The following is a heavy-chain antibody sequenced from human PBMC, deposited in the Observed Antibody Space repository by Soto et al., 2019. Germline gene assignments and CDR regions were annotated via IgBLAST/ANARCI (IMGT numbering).Heavy chain of an antibody. V-gene: IGHV4-39*01. CDR3: ARPYCSGGSCPWDNWFDP. J-gene: IGHJ5*02. CDR1: GGSISSSSYY. D-gene: IGHD2-15*01. CDR2: IYYSGST. Sequence: KPSETLSLTCTVSGGSISSSSYYWGWIRQPPGKGLEWIGSIYYSGSTYYNPSLKSRVTISVDTSKNQFSLKLSSVTAADTAVYYCARPYCSGGSCPWDNWFDPWGQGTLVIVSS.